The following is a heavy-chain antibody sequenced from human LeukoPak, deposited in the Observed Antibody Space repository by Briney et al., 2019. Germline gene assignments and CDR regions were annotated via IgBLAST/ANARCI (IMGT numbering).Heavy chain of an antibody. J-gene: IGHJ5*02. CDR2: TYYRSKWYN. V-gene: IGHV6-1*01. CDR3: ARDAQWLSSSWSRVLYNWFDP. D-gene: IGHD6-13*01. CDR1: GDTVSSNSAA. Sequence: SQTLSLTCAISGDTVSSNSAAWNWIRQSPSRGLEWLGRTYYRSKWYNDYAVSVKSRITINPDTSKNQFSLQLNSVTPEDTAVYYCARDAQWLSSSWSRVLYNWFDPWGQGTLATVSS.